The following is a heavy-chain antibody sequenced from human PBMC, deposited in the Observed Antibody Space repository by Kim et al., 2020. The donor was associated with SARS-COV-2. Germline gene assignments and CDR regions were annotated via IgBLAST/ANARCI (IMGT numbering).Heavy chain of an antibody. J-gene: IGHJ4*02. CDR2: ISYDGSNK. CDR3: ASVPPSLPLEFY. Sequence: GGSLRLSCAASGFTFSSYAMHWVRQAPGKGLEWVAVISYDGSNKYYADSVKGRFTISRDNSKNTLYLQMNSRRAEDTAVYYCASVPPSLPLEFYWGQGTL. V-gene: IGHV3-30*04. CDR1: GFTFSSYA. D-gene: IGHD2-2*01.